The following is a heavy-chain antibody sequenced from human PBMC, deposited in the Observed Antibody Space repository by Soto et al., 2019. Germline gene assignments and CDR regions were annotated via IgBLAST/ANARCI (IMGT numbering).Heavy chain of an antibody. CDR2: IYYTGTT. D-gene: IGHD3-3*01. Sequence: SETLSLTCNVSGGSISNGSVYWGWIRQPPGKGLEWMGSIYYTGTTYKNTSLKSRVTMSVDTSKNQFSLNLKSVTAADTAVYYCGRDRITIYGVGKLYDFDYWGQGTLVTVSS. CDR3: GRDRITIYGVGKLYDFDY. CDR1: GGSISNGSVY. V-gene: IGHV4-39*02. J-gene: IGHJ4*02.